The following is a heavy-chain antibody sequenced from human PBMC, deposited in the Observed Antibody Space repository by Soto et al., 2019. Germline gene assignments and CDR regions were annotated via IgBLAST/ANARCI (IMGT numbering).Heavy chain of an antibody. CDR1: GYTFTSYG. J-gene: IGHJ6*02. V-gene: IGHV1-3*01. CDR3: ARDPNDSSAYYHHYYYGIDV. Sequence: ASVKVSCKASGYTFTSYGRHWVRQAPGQRLEWTGWINAGNGNPKYSEKCQVRVSITRDTPASTADLDLSSLRSEDTSVYYCARDPNDSSAYYHHYYYGIDVWGQGTTVTVSS. CDR2: INAGNGNP. D-gene: IGHD3-22*01.